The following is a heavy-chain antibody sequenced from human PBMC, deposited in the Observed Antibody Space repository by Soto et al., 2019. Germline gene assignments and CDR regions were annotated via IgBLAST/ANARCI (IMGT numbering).Heavy chain of an antibody. V-gene: IGHV4-31*03. CDR1: GGSISSGGYY. CDR3: ARDGGYQLLDLRYGIDF. CDR2: IYYSGST. Sequence: SETLSLTCTVSGGSISSGGYYWSWIRQHPGKGLEWIGYIYYSGSTYYNPSLKSRVTISVDTSKNQFSLKLSSVTAADTAVYYFARDGGYQLLDLRYGIDFWGQGTMVTVSS. D-gene: IGHD2-2*01. J-gene: IGHJ6*02.